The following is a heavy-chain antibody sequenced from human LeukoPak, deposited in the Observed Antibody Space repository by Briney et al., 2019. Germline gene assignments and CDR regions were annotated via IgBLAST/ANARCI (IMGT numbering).Heavy chain of an antibody. J-gene: IGHJ4*02. CDR2: IRYDGSNK. V-gene: IGHV3-30*02. CDR1: GFTFSSYG. D-gene: IGHD1-26*01. Sequence: VQPGGALKLPFSASGFTFSSYGMHSVRQAPGKGLEWVAFIRYDGSNKYYADSVKGRFTISRDNSKNTLYLQMNSLRAEDTAVYYCAKFYGVPIVLWGQGTLVTVSS. CDR3: AKFYGVPIVL.